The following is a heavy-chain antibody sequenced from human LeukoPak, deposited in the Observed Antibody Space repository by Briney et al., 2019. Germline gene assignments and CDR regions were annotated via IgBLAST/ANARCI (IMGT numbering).Heavy chain of an antibody. J-gene: IGHJ5*02. CDR3: ARGYGANWFDP. V-gene: IGHV4-59*11. D-gene: IGHD3-10*01. CDR1: GGXISSHY. Sequence: SETLSLTCTVSGGXISSHYCSWIRQPPGKGLEWIGFFYYSGNTNYNPSLKSRVTISVDTSKNQFSLRLRSVTAADTAVYFCARGYGANWFDPWGQGTLVTVSS. CDR2: FYYSGNT.